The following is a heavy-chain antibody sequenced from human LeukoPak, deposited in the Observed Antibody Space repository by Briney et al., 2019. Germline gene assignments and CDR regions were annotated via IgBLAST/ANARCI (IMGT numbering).Heavy chain of an antibody. CDR2: FGISGTI. CDR1: GFTVSTYD. V-gene: IGHV3-48*01. J-gene: IGHJ4*02. Sequence: GGSLRLSCAASGFTVSTYDMHWVRQAPGEGPEWIAYFGISGTIYYSDSVRGRFTISRDSAKNSLHLEMNSLRVDDTAIYYCAGYGFYPYWGQGTPVTVSS. CDR3: AGYGFYPY. D-gene: IGHD5-18*01.